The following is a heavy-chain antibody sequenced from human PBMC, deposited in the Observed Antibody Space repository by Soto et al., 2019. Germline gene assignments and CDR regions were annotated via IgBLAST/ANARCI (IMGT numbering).Heavy chain of an antibody. J-gene: IGHJ5*02. V-gene: IGHV3-48*01. CDR1: GFTFSSYS. D-gene: IGHD6-13*01. CDR3: ARHPERIAQIGWFDP. Sequence: LRLSCAASGFTFSSYSMNWVRQAPGKGLEWVSYISSSSSTIYYADSVKGRFTISRDNAKNSLYLQMNSLRAEDTAVYYCARHPERIAQIGWFDPWGQGTLVSVSS. CDR2: ISSSSSTI.